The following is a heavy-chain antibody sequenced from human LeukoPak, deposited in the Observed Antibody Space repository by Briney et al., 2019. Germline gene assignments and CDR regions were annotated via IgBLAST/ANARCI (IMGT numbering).Heavy chain of an antibody. Sequence: PGGSLRLSXAASGFTFDDYGMSWVRQAPGKGMEWFSGINWNGGSTCYADSVKGRFTISRDNAKNYLYLQMNSLRAEDTALYYCARAGTSSTSHYYYYYMDVWGKGTTVTVSS. J-gene: IGHJ6*03. CDR3: ARAGTSSTSHYYYYYMDV. V-gene: IGHV3-20*04. CDR2: INWNGGST. D-gene: IGHD2-2*01. CDR1: GFTFDDYG.